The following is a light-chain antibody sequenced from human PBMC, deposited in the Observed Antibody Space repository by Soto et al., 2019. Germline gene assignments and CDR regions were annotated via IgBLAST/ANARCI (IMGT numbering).Light chain of an antibody. CDR1: SSNVAINP. CDR3: EAWDETLDGLYV. CDR2: ETD. J-gene: IGLJ1*01. V-gene: IGLV1-44*01. Sequence: QLVLTQPPSVSGTPGQRVTISWSGSSSNVAINPVNWYQHLPGAAPRLLIYETDRRSSGVPDRFSASKSGTSASLAISGLTSEDEADYYCEAWDETLDGLYVFGTGTKLTVL.